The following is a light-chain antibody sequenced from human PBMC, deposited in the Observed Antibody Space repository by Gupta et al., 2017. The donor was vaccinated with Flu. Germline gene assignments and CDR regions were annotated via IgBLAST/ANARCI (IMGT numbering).Light chain of an antibody. J-gene: IGLJ3*02. CDR2: AHN. V-gene: IGLV6-57*01. CDR1: SGSVATYY. CDR3: QNYDSSKQRV. Sequence: NFILTRPHSLSEYPGKTVTISCTRSSGSVATYYVQWYRQRPGSSPTTVICAHNQRPSGVPDRFSGSIDISSNSASLTISGLKTEDEAYYYCQNYDSSKQRVFGGGTKLTVL.